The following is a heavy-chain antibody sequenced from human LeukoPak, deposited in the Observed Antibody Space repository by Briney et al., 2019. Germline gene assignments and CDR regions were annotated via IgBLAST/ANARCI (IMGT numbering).Heavy chain of an antibody. D-gene: IGHD6-19*01. V-gene: IGHV4-59*01. CDR3: ARSGIAVAPPYAWFDP. CDR1: GGSISSYY. Sequence: SETLSLTCTVSGGSISSYYWSWIRQPPGKGLEWIGYIYYSGSTNYTPSLKSRVTISVDTSKNQFSLKLSSVTAADTAVYYCARSGIAVAPPYAWFDPWGQGTLVTVSS. J-gene: IGHJ5*02. CDR2: IYYSGST.